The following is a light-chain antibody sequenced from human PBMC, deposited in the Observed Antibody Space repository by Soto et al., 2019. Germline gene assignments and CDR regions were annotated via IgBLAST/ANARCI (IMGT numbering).Light chain of an antibody. V-gene: IGKV1-5*03. CDR1: QSISSW. J-gene: IGKJ1*01. CDR2: KAS. CDR3: QQYNSYPWT. Sequence: DIQMTQSPSTLSASVGDRVTITCRASQSISSWLAWYQQKPGKAPKLLIYKASNLESGVPSRFSGSGSGTEFTLTIISLQPDDFATYYCQQYNSYPWTFGQGTKVEIK.